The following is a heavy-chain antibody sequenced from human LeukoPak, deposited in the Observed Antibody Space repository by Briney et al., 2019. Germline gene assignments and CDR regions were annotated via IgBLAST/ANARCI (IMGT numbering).Heavy chain of an antibody. J-gene: IGHJ4*02. Sequence: SETLSLSCTVSGGSISSSSYYWGWIRQPPGKGLEWFGSIYYSGSTYYNPSLMSRVTISVDTSKNQFSLKLSSVTAADTAVYYCARRTDSRGDFDYWGQGTLVTVSS. CDR3: ARRTDSRGDFDY. CDR1: GGSISSSSYY. D-gene: IGHD6-13*01. CDR2: IYYSGST. V-gene: IGHV4-39*01.